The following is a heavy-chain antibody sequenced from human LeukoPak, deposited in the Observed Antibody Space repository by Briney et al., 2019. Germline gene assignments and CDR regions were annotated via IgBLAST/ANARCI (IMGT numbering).Heavy chain of an antibody. CDR3: ASVSGGSYRRAFDY. V-gene: IGHV5-51*01. Sequence: WESLKIYCKGSRYSFTSYWIGWVRQMPGKGLEWRGIIYPGDSDTRYSPSFQGQVTISADKSISTAYLQWSSLKASDTAMYYCASVSGGSYRRAFDYWGQGTLVTVSS. J-gene: IGHJ4*02. D-gene: IGHD1-26*01. CDR2: IYPGDSDT. CDR1: RYSFTSYW.